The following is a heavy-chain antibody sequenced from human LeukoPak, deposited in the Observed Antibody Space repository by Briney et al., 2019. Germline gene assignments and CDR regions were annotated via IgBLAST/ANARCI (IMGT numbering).Heavy chain of an antibody. J-gene: IGHJ6*02. Sequence: SETLSLTCAVYGGSFSGYYWSWIRQPPGKGLEWIGEINHSGSTNYNPSLKSRVTISVDTSKNQFSLKLSSVTAADTAVYYCARGPADYYGSGSYYNMRKRYYYYGMDVWGQGTTVTVSS. D-gene: IGHD3-10*01. CDR2: INHSGST. V-gene: IGHV4-34*01. CDR3: ARGPADYYGSGSYYNMRKRYYYYGMDV. CDR1: GGSFSGYY.